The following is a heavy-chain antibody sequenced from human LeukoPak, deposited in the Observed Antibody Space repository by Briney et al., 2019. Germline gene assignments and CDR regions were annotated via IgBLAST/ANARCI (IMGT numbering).Heavy chain of an antibody. Sequence: GRSLRLSCAASGFTFSSYGMHWVRQAPGKGLEWVAVISYDGSNKYYADSMKGRFTISRDNSKNTLYLQMNSLRAEDTAVYYCAKDGRRGDGYNYLTYYYYYGMDVWGQGTTVTVSS. D-gene: IGHD5-24*01. CDR1: GFTFSSYG. CDR2: ISYDGSNK. J-gene: IGHJ6*02. CDR3: AKDGRRGDGYNYLTYYYYYGMDV. V-gene: IGHV3-30*18.